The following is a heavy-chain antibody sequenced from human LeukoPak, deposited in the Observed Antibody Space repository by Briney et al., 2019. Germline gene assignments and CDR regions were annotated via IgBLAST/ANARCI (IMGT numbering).Heavy chain of an antibody. CDR2: ISGSGGST. Sequence: GGSLRLSCAASGFTFSSYAMSWVRQAPGEGLEWVSAISGSGGSTYYADSVKGRFTISRDNSKNTLYLQMNSLRAEDTAVYYCAKTRGQDTAMAKYYYYGMDVWGQGTTVTVSS. CDR3: AKTRGQDTAMAKYYYYGMDV. V-gene: IGHV3-23*01. J-gene: IGHJ6*02. CDR1: GFTFSSYA. D-gene: IGHD5-18*01.